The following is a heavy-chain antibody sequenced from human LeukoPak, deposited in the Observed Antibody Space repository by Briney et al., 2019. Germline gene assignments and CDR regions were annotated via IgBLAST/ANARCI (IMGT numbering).Heavy chain of an antibody. J-gene: IGHJ3*02. CDR3: ARMNGGRSDDAFDI. Sequence: GGSLRLSCAASGFTFSSYGMHWVRQAPGKGLEWVSYISSSSSTIYYADSVKGRFTISRDNAKNSLYLQMNSLRAEDTAVYYCARMNGGRSDDAFDIWGQGTMVTVSS. CDR2: ISSSSSTI. D-gene: IGHD3-16*01. CDR1: GFTFSSYG. V-gene: IGHV3-48*01.